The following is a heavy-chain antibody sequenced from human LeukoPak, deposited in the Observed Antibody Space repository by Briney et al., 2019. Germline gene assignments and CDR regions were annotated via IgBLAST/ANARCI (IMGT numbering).Heavy chain of an antibody. CDR2: IYHSGST. Sequence: SSETLSLTCAVSGGSISSGGYSWSWIRQPPGKGLEWIGYIYHSGSTYYNPSLKSRVTISVDRSKNQFSLKLSSVTAADTAVYYCARGWYYYDSGGYDNWFWFDPWGQGTLVTVSS. CDR3: ARGWYYYDSGGYDNWFWFDP. J-gene: IGHJ5*02. D-gene: IGHD3-22*01. CDR1: GGSISSGGYS. V-gene: IGHV4-30-2*01.